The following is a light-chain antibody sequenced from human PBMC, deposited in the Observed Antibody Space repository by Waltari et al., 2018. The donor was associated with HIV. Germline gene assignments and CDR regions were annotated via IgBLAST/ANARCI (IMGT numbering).Light chain of an antibody. J-gene: IGKJ2*01. CDR2: AAS. CDR1: QNVNRY. Sequence: IQMTQSPSSLSASIGDSVPISCRASQNVNRYIHWYQQKPGKAPELLIYAASSLQRGVPSRFSGAGSGTDFTLTISSLEPDDFATYYCQQSYNTPYTFGQGTELDI. V-gene: IGKV1-39*01. CDR3: QQSYNTPYT.